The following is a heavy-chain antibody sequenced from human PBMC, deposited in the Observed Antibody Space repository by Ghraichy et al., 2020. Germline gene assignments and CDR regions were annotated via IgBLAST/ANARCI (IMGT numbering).Heavy chain of an antibody. V-gene: IGHV3-21*01. J-gene: IGHJ5*02. CDR1: GFTFSSYS. CDR3: ARDLARIPAAINRPINWFDP. Sequence: GGSLRLSCAASGFTFSSYSMNWVRQAPGKGLEWVSSISSSSSYIYYADSVKGRFTISRDNAKNSLYLQMNSLRAEDTAVYYCARDLARIPAAINRPINWFDPWGQGTLVTVSS. D-gene: IGHD2-2*01. CDR2: ISSSSSYI.